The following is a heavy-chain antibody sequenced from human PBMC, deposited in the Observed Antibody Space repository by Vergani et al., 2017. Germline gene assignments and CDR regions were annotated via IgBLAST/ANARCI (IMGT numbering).Heavy chain of an antibody. V-gene: IGHV3-30*02. D-gene: IGHD3-10*01. CDR3: AKDDEYYGSGSYCGS. J-gene: IGHJ5*02. Sequence: QVQLVESGGGVVQPGGSLRLSCAASGFTFSSYGMHWVRQAPGKGLEWVAFIRYDGSNKYYADSVKGRFTISRDNSKNTLYLQMNSLRAEDTAVYYCAKDDEYYGSGSYCGSWGQGTLVTVSS. CDR2: IRYDGSNK. CDR1: GFTFSSYG.